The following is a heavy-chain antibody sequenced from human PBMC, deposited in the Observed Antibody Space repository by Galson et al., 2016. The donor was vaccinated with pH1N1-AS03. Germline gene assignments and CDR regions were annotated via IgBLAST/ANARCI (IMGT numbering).Heavy chain of an antibody. J-gene: IGHJ4*02. Sequence: SLRLSCAASGFTFSTYAMSWVRQAPGKGLEWVSSISGADLSTYYADSGKGRFTVSRDNSKNPLYLQMNGLRAEDTAIYYCANPRASGTTMVTRLDYWGQGILVTVSS. V-gene: IGHV3-23*01. CDR2: ISGADLST. D-gene: IGHD5-18*01. CDR3: ANPRASGTTMVTRLDY. CDR1: GFTFSTYA.